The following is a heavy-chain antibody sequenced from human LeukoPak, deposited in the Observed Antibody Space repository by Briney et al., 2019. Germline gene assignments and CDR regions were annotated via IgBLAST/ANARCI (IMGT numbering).Heavy chain of an antibody. CDR3: ARDDCSSISCYHNWFDP. V-gene: IGHV3-33*01. Sequence: PGGSLRLSCAASGFTFSNYGMHWVRQAPGKGLEWVAVIWYDGSDKYYADSVKGRFTISRDNAKNSLYLQMNSLRAEDTAVYYCARDDCSSISCYHNWFDPWGQGTLVTVSS. CDR2: IWYDGSDK. D-gene: IGHD2-2*01. J-gene: IGHJ5*02. CDR1: GFTFSNYG.